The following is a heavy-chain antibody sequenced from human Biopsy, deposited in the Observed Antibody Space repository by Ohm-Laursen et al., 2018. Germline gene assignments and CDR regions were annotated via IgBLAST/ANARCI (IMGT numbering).Heavy chain of an antibody. J-gene: IGHJ3*01. D-gene: IGHD1-26*01. CDR3: ARLNSGTYDASDL. CDR1: GFDFSDYS. CDR2: IYGGGSPV. V-gene: IGHV3-48*04. Sequence: SLRLSCAAFGFDFSDYSMSWVRQAPGKGMEWISYIYGGGSPVSYADSVKGRFTISRDNAQNSLYLHMNSLRAEDTAVYYCARLNSGTYDASDLWGQGTMVIVSS.